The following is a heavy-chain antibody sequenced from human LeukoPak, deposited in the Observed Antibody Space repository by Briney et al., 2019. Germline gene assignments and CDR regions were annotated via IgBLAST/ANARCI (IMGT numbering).Heavy chain of an antibody. CDR3: ARAGCSGTSCYRSWFDP. CDR1: GFTFSSYA. CDR2: ISYDGSNK. V-gene: IGHV3-30*01. J-gene: IGHJ5*02. Sequence: PGGSLRLSCAASGFTFSSYAMHWVRQAPGKGLEWVAVISYDGSNKYYADSVKGRFTISRDNSKNTLYLQMNSLRAEDTAVYYCARAGCSGTSCYRSWFDPWGQGTLVTVSS. D-gene: IGHD2-2*01.